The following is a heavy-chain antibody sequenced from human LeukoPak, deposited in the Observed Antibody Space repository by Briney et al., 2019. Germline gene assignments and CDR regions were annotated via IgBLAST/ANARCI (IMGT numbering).Heavy chain of an antibody. D-gene: IGHD5-18*01. CDR2: IIPIFGTA. CDR3: ARGNTAKAHKALDY. V-gene: IGHV1-69*05. Sequence: ASVKVSCKASGGTFSSYAISWVRQAPGQGLEWMGGIIPIFGTANYAQKFQGRVTITTDESTSTAYMELSSLRSEDTAVYYCARGNTAKAHKALDYWGQGTLVTVSS. J-gene: IGHJ4*02. CDR1: GGTFSSYA.